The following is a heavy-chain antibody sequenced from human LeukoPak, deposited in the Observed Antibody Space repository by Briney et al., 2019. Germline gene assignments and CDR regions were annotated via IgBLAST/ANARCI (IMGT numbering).Heavy chain of an antibody. D-gene: IGHD4-17*01. CDR3: AKDLIDYGDYVDAFDI. CDR2: ISYDGSNK. V-gene: IGHV3-30*18. CDR1: GFTFSSYG. J-gene: IGHJ3*02. Sequence: SGGSLRLSCAASGFTFSSYGMHWVRQAPGKGLEWVAVISYDGSNKYYADSVKGRFTISRDNSKNTLYLQMNSLRAEDTAVYYCAKDLIDYGDYVDAFDIWGQGTMVTVSS.